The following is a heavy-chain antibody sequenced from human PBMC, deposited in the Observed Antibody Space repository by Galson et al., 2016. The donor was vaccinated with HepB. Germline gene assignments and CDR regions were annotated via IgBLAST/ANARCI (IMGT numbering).Heavy chain of an antibody. V-gene: IGHV4-61*02. J-gene: IGHJ4*02. CDR3: ARSGNTVTPPALFEY. D-gene: IGHD4-17*01. CDR2: IYNSGRT. Sequence: TLSLTCTVSGDSISSGTYYWSWIRQPAGKGLEWIGRIYNSGRTNCNPSLKSRVTISLDTSTSQFSLKLSSVTAADTAVYYCARSGNTVTPPALFEYWGQGTLVTVSS. CDR1: GDSISSGTYY.